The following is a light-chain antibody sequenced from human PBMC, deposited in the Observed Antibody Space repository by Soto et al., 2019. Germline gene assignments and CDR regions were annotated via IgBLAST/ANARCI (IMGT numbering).Light chain of an antibody. Sequence: DMEMTQSPSSLSESVGERVTITCRASQSISNYLNWYQHKPGKVPKLLIYAASSLQSGVPTRFSGSGSGTDFTLTINSLQPEDFATYYCQQSYGTPLTFGGGTKIEIK. CDR2: AAS. J-gene: IGKJ4*01. CDR3: QQSYGTPLT. CDR1: QSISNY. V-gene: IGKV1-39*01.